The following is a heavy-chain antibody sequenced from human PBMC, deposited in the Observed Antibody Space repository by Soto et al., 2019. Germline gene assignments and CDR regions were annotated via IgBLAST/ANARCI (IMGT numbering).Heavy chain of an antibody. CDR1: GGTATNYG. D-gene: IGHD3-9*01. Sequence: QVQLVQSGAEVKKTGSSVKISCTSSGGTATNYGVSWVRQAPGQGLEWMGGILPIFGQPHYAQKFQDRLTITADETTSTIYMELTGLTSDDTAIYFCAREDFLTPGPFVHWGQGTMVTVSS. CDR3: AREDFLTPGPFVH. J-gene: IGHJ4*02. CDR2: ILPIFGQP. V-gene: IGHV1-69*01.